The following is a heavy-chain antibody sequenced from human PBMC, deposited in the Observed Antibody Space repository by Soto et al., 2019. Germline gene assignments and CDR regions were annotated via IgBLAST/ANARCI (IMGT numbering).Heavy chain of an antibody. CDR1: GYTFTGYY. J-gene: IGHJ6*02. CDR3: ASIGEYGCASDTHAYDDHGMDV. V-gene: IGHV1-2*04. CDR2: INPNSGGT. D-gene: IGHD3-10*01. Sequence: ASVKVSCKASGYTFTGYYMHWVRQAPGQGLEWMGWINPNSGGTNYAQKFQGWVTMTRGTSISTAYMELSRPRSDDTAVYYCASIGEYGCASDTHAYDDHGMDVWGQGTTVTVSS.